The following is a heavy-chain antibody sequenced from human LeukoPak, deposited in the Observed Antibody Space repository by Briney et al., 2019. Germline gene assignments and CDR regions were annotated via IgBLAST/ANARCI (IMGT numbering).Heavy chain of an antibody. CDR1: GFALSAYW. CDR2: IKEDGTVK. D-gene: IGHD1/OR15-1a*01. J-gene: IGHJ4*02. Sequence: GGSLRLSCAASGFALSAYWMRWVRQAPGKGLQWVANIKEDGTVKNYVDSVRGRFTISRDNARNSLFLQMNSLRADDTAVYYCAREIPGGTTTLDYWGQGTLVSVSS. V-gene: IGHV3-7*01. CDR3: AREIPGGTTTLDY.